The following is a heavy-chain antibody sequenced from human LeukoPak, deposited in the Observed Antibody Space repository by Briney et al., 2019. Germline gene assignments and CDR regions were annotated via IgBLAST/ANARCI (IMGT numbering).Heavy chain of an antibody. D-gene: IGHD3-10*01. Sequence: ASVKVSCKASGYTFTSYYMHWVRHAPGQGLEWMGIINPSGGATSYAQKFQGRVAMIGDTSTSTVYMQMSRLRIDDTAVYYCAGHSDLGSGSHYPYYYLMDVWGQGTTVTVSS. V-gene: IGHV1-46*01. CDR1: GYTFTSYY. CDR2: INPSGGAT. CDR3: AGHSDLGSGSHYPYYYLMDV. J-gene: IGHJ6*02.